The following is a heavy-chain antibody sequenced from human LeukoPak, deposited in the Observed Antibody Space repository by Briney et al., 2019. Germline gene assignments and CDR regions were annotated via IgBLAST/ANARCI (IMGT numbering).Heavy chain of an antibody. CDR1: GGSISSSSYY. D-gene: IGHD2-2*01. V-gene: IGHV4-39*02. CDR2: IYYSGST. CDR3: ARDVPGGSTSFDY. Sequence: SETLSLTCTVSGGSISSSSYYWGWIRQPPGKGLEWIGSIYYSGSTYYNPSLKSRVTISVDTSKNQFSLKLSSVTAADTAVYYCARDVPGGSTSFDYWGQGTLVTVSS. J-gene: IGHJ4*02.